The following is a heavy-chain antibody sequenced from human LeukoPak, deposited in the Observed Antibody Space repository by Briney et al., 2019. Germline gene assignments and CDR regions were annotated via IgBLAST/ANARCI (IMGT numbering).Heavy chain of an antibody. CDR2: IIPIFGTA. D-gene: IGHD1-1*01. V-gene: IGHV1-69*05. CDR3: ATLTAVAGTEDY. CDR1: GGTFSSYA. Sequence: ASVKVSFKASGGTFSSYAISWVRQAPGQGLEWMGGIIPIFGTANYAQKFQGRVTITTDESTSTAYMELSSLRSEDTAVYYCATLTAVAGTEDYWGQGTLVTVSS. J-gene: IGHJ4*02.